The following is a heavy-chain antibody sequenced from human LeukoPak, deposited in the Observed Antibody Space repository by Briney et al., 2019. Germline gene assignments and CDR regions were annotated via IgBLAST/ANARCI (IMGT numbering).Heavy chain of an antibody. D-gene: IGHD1-26*01. Sequence: GGSLRPSCAASGFTFSSYAMHWVRQAPGKGLEYVSVISSNEGNIYYANSVKGRFTISRDNSKNTLYLQMGSLRPEDMAVYYCARVRVGATAKGHYFDYWGQGTLVTVSS. CDR1: GFTFSSYA. V-gene: IGHV3-64*01. CDR2: ISSNEGNI. CDR3: ARVRVGATAKGHYFDY. J-gene: IGHJ4*02.